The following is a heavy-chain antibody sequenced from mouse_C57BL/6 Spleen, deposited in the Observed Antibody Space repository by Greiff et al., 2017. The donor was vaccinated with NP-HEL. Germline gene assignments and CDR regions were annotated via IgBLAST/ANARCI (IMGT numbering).Heavy chain of an antibody. D-gene: IGHD1-1*01. V-gene: IGHV1-47*01. Sequence: QVQLKQSGAELVKPGASVKMSCKASGYTFTTYPIEWMKQNHGKSLEWIGNFHPYNDDTKYNEKFKGKATLTVEKSSSTVYLELSRLTSDYSSVYTSARMGDSWYFDYWGQGTTLTVSS. CDR2: FHPYNDDT. CDR3: ARMGDSWYFDY. CDR1: GYTFTTYP. J-gene: IGHJ2*01.